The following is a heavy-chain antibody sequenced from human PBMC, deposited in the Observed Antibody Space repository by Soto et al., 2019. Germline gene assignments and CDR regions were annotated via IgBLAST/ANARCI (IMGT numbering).Heavy chain of an antibody. D-gene: IGHD3-22*01. Sequence: SLRLSCAASGFTFSNAWMNWVRQAPGKGLEWVGRIKSKTDGGTTDYAAPVKGRFTISRDDSKNTLYLQMNSLKTEDTAVYYCTRDVISGYGHYYYGMDVWGQGTTVTVSS. CDR1: GFTFSNAW. CDR3: TRDVISGYGHYYYGMDV. CDR2: IKSKTDGGTT. V-gene: IGHV3-15*07. J-gene: IGHJ6*02.